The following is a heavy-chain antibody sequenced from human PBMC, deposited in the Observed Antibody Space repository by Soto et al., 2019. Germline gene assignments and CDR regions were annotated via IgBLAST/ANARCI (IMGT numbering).Heavy chain of an antibody. J-gene: IGHJ5*02. D-gene: IGHD1-26*01. CDR1: GYTFTSYA. V-gene: IGHV1-3*01. CDR2: INAGNGNT. Sequence: VASVKVSCKASGYTFTSYAMHWVRQAPGQRLEWMGWINAGNGNTKYSQKFQGRVTITRDTSASTAYMELSSLRSEDTAVYYCARIFSGIVGVLFDPWGQGTLVTVSS. CDR3: ARIFSGIVGVLFDP.